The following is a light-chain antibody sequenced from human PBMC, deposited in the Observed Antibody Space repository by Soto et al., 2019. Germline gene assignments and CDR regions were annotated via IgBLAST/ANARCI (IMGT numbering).Light chain of an antibody. Sequence: DIVMTQSPLSLPVTPGEPASISCRSSQSLLHSNGYNYLDWYLQKPGQSPQLLIYLGSNRASGVPDRFSGSGSGTDFTLKISRVEAEDVGVYYCMQALQTPVTFGGGTEVEIK. CDR2: LGS. J-gene: IGKJ4*01. CDR3: MQALQTPVT. CDR1: QSLLHSNGYNY. V-gene: IGKV2-28*01.